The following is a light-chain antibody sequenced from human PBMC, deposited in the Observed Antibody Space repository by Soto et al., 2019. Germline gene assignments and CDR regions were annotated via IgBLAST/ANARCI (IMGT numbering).Light chain of an antibody. J-gene: IGKJ2*01. CDR1: HTINRW. V-gene: IGKV1-5*01. Sequence: DIQMTQSPATLSASLGDRVTITCRASHTINRWLAWYQQKPRKAPKLLIYDGSTLQSGVPSRFSGSGSWTEFTLTISSLQPDDVATYYCQQYNALWYTFGQGTK. CDR3: QQYNALWYT. CDR2: DGS.